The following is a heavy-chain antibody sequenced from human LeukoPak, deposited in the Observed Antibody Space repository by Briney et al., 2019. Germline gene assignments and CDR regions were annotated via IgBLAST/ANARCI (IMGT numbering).Heavy chain of an antibody. CDR2: IYTSGST. D-gene: IGHD1-1*01. V-gene: IGHV4-4*07. Sequence: PSETLSLTCTVSGGSISSYYWSWIRQPAGKGLEWIGRIYTSGSTNYNPSLKSRVTMSVDTSKNQFSLKLSSVTAADTAVYYCARDNGWNAPAGYYFDYWGQGTLVTVSS. CDR3: ARDNGWNAPAGYYFDY. CDR1: GGSISSYY. J-gene: IGHJ4*02.